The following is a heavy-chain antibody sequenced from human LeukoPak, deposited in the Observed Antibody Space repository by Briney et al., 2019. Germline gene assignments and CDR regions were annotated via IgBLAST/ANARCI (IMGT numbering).Heavy chain of an antibody. CDR3: AREYAKPGYYYYGMDV. CDR1: GGSISSSNW. D-gene: IGHD2-8*01. V-gene: IGHV4-4*02. J-gene: IGHJ6*02. CDR2: IYHSGST. Sequence: TSETLSLTCAVSGGSISSSNWWSWVRQPPGKGLEWIGEIYHSGSTNYNPSLKSRVTISVDKSKNQFSLKLSSVTAADTAVYYCAREYAKPGYYYYGMDVWGQGTTVTVSS.